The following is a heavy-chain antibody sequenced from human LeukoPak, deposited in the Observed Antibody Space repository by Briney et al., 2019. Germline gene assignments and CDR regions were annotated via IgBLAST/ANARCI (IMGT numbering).Heavy chain of an antibody. V-gene: IGHV4-38-2*02. CDR1: GYSISSGYY. J-gene: IGHJ4*02. Sequence: PSETLSLTCTVSGYSISSGYYWGWIRQPPGKGLEWIGSIYHSGSTYYNPSLKSRVTISVDTSKNQFSLKLSSVTAADTAVYYCARGSRIDYWGQGTLVTVSS. CDR3: ARGSRIDY. CDR2: IYHSGST.